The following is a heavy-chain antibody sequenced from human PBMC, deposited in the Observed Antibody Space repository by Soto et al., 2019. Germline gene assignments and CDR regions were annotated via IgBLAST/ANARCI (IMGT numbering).Heavy chain of an antibody. CDR3: AKDGSTVDTPLGMDV. J-gene: IGHJ6*02. CDR1: GFTFTSYA. D-gene: IGHD5-18*01. CDR2: ISGNGGST. V-gene: IGHV3-23*01. Sequence: EVQLLESGGGLVQPGGSLRLSCAASGFTFTSYAMNWVRQAPGKGLEWVSAISGNGGSTYYADSVKGRFTISRDNSKNTVDLQMNSLRAEDTAVYYCAKDGSTVDTPLGMDVWGQGTTVTVSS.